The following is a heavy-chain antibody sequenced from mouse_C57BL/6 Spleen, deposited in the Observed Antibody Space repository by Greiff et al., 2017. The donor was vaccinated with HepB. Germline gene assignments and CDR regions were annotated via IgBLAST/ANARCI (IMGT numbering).Heavy chain of an antibody. Sequence: VQLQQPGAELVKPGASVKLSCKASGYTFTSYWMHWVKQRPGRGLEWIGRIDPNSGGTKYNEKFKSKATLTVDKPSSTAYMQLSSLTSEDSAVYYCARDYYYGSSYVRYYAMDYWGQGTSVTVSS. CDR1: GYTFTSYW. V-gene: IGHV1-72*01. CDR2: IDPNSGGT. D-gene: IGHD1-1*01. J-gene: IGHJ4*01. CDR3: ARDYYYGSSYVRYYAMDY.